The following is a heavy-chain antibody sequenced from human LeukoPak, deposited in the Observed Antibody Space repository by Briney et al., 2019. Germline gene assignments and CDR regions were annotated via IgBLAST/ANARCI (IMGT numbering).Heavy chain of an antibody. D-gene: IGHD3-10*02. Sequence: ASVRVSYKPSRGTFSSYAIIRVRQAPGQRLECLGGIIPIFGIADYEQKFQGRVTVTTDKSTSTAYMELSSLRSEDTAVYYCARDRTMLGDYGRDLWPQGTRVSVFS. V-gene: IGHV1-69*10. J-gene: IGHJ6*01. CDR1: RGTFSSYA. CDR3: ARDRTMLGDYGRDL. CDR2: IIPIFGIA.